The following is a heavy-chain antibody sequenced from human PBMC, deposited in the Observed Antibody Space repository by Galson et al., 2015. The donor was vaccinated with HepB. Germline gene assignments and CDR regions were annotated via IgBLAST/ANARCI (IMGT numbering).Heavy chain of an antibody. CDR2: IYYSGST. V-gene: IGHV4-59*01. D-gene: IGHD3-22*01. CDR3: ARDLYYYDSSGYFHYFDY. CDR1: GGSISSYY. Sequence: LSLTCTVSGGSISSYYWSWIRQPPGKGLEWIGYIYYSGSTNYNPSLKSRVTISVDTSKNQFSLKLSSVTAADTAVYYCARDLYYYDSSGYFHYFDYWGQGTLVTVSS. J-gene: IGHJ4*02.